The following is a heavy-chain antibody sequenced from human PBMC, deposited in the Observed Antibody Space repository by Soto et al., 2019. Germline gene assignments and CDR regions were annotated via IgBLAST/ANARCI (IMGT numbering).Heavy chain of an antibody. J-gene: IGHJ4*02. CDR2: ISTFNGNA. V-gene: IGHV1-18*04. D-gene: IGHD6-19*01. CDR1: GYSFSSNG. CDR3: ARLSGYSTGWYDY. Sequence: ASVKVSCKTSGYSFSSNGVSWVRQAPGQGLEWMGWISTFNGNAHSAQKFQGRVTMTTDTSRNTAYMELRSLTSDDTAVYYCARLSGYSTGWYDYWGQGTLVTVSS.